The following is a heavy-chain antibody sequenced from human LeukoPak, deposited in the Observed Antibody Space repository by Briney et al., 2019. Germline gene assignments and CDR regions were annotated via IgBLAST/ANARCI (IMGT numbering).Heavy chain of an antibody. Sequence: SETLSLTCAVSGGSISSGNWWSWVRQPPGKGLEWIGYIYYSGSTNYNPSLKSRVTISVDTSKNQFSLKLSSVTAADTAVYYCARGYSSSWYWFDPWGQGTLVTVSS. D-gene: IGHD6-13*01. J-gene: IGHJ5*02. CDR2: IYYSGST. CDR1: GGSISSGNW. V-gene: IGHV4-4*02. CDR3: ARGYSSSWYWFDP.